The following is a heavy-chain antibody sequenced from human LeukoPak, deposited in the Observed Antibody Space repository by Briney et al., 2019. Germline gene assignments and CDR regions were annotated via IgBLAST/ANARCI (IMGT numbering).Heavy chain of an antibody. CDR2: ISAYNGNT. CDR1: GYTFTSYG. V-gene: IGHV1-18*01. Sequence: GASVKVSCKASGYTFTSYGISWVRQAPGQGLEWMGWISAYNGNTNYAQKLQGRVTMTTDTSTSTAYMELRSLRSDDTAVYYCARATTMVRGVIIPDHAFDIWGQGIMVTVSS. CDR3: ARATTMVRGVIIPDHAFDI. J-gene: IGHJ3*02. D-gene: IGHD3-10*01.